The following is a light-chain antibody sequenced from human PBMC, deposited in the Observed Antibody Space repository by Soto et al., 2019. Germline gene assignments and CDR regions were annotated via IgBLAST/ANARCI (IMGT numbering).Light chain of an antibody. J-gene: IGKJ1*01. Sequence: DIQMTQSPSSLSASLGDRVTIICRASQTISTYLKWYQQRPGKAPKVLIYGESILQSGVPSRFSASGSGTDFTLTISSLHTEDFATYYFQQTYRTPRTFGQGTNV. CDR1: QTISTY. CDR3: QQTYRTPRT. CDR2: GES. V-gene: IGKV1-39*01.